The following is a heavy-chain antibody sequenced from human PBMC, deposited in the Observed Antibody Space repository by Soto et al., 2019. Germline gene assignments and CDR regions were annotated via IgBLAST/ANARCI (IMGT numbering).Heavy chain of an antibody. CDR2: LHSGGHT. V-gene: IGHV3-53*04. D-gene: IGHD3-10*01. Sequence: EVQLVESGGGLVQPGGSLRLSCAASGIPVSSNYMTWVRQAPGKGLEWVSVLHSGGHTYYANSVKGRFTISRHDSTNTLFLQINSLTAEDTAENYCAREGTYYNASRMDVWGQGTTVTVTS. CDR1: GIPVSSNY. CDR3: AREGTYYNASRMDV. J-gene: IGHJ6*02.